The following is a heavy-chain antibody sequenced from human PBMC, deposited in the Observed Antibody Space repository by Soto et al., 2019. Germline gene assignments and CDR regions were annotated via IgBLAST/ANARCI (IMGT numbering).Heavy chain of an antibody. J-gene: IGHJ6*02. CDR3: AKESIAARLDYYYGMDV. CDR1: GFTFSSYG. Sequence: QVQLVESGGGVVQPGRSLRLSCAASGFTFSSYGMHWVRQAPGKGLEWVAVISYDGSNKYYADSVKGRFTISRDNSKNXXXLQMNSLRAEDTAVYYCAKESIAARLDYYYGMDVWGQGTTVTVSS. D-gene: IGHD6-6*01. CDR2: ISYDGSNK. V-gene: IGHV3-30*18.